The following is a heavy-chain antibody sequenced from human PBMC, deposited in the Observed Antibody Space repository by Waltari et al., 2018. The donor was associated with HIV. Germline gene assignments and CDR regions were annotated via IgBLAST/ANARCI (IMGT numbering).Heavy chain of an antibody. Sequence: QLQLQESGPGLVKPSETLSLTCTVSGGSASSSSYFWGWIRQPPGKGLEWIGRIYYTGRAYYNPSLKSRVTISVDTSKNQFSRKVTSVTAADTAVYYCARHALRVGAAYWNFDLWGRGTLVTVSS. CDR1: GGSASSSSYF. CDR3: ARHALRVGAAYWNFDL. V-gene: IGHV4-39*01. J-gene: IGHJ2*01. D-gene: IGHD1-26*01. CDR2: IYYTGRA.